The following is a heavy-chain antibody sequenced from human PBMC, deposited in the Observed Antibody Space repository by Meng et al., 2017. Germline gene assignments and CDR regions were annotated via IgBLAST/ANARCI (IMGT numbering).Heavy chain of an antibody. CDR1: GFRFSDYD. Sequence: GESLKISCAASGFRFSDYDMHWVRQAPGKGLEWVSYISSSGSTIYYADSVKGRFTISRDNAKNSLYLQMNSLRAEDTAVYYCARRNDLYILTGYYYYFDYWGQGTLVTVSS. D-gene: IGHD3-9*01. CDR3: ARRNDLYILTGYYYYFDY. CDR2: ISSSGSTI. V-gene: IGHV3-48*03. J-gene: IGHJ4*02.